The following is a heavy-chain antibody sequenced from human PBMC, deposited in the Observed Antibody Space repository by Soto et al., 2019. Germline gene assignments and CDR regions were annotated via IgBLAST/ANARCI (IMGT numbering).Heavy chain of an antibody. CDR1: GFTFSSYA. D-gene: IGHD5-12*01. Sequence: GGSLRLSCAASGFTFSSYAMSWVRQAPGKGLEWVSAISGSGGSTYYADSVKGRFTISRDNAKNSLYLQMNSLRAEDTAVYYCARAARARWLQLSYWGQGTLVTVSS. J-gene: IGHJ4*02. CDR2: ISGSGGST. CDR3: ARAARARWLQLSY. V-gene: IGHV3-23*01.